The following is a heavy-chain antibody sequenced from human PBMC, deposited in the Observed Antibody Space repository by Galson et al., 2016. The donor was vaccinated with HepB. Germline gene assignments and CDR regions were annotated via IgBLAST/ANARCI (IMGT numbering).Heavy chain of an antibody. D-gene: IGHD6-6*01. CDR1: GFTFSSYW. CDR2: IKQDGSEK. V-gene: IGHV3-7*01. Sequence: SLRLSCAASGFTFSSYWMSWVRQAPGKGLEWVANIKQDGSEKYYAESVQGRFTISRDNAKNSLSLEMNSLRLEDTAVFYCARSLGWYFDVWGRGTPATVSS. J-gene: IGHJ2*01. CDR3: ARSLGWYFDV.